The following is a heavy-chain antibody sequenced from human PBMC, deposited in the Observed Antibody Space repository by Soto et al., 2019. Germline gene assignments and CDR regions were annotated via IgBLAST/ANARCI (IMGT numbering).Heavy chain of an antibody. J-gene: IGHJ6*02. CDR3: ARDSEVVAAAGYYYYGMDV. CDR1: GGSISSYY. D-gene: IGHD6-13*01. Sequence: SETLSLTCTVSGGSISSYYWSWIRQPPGKGLEWIGYIYYSGSTNYNPSLKSRVTISVDTSKNQFSLKLSSVTAADTAVYYCARDSEVVAAAGYYYYGMDVWGQGTTVTVSS. CDR2: IYYSGST. V-gene: IGHV4-59*01.